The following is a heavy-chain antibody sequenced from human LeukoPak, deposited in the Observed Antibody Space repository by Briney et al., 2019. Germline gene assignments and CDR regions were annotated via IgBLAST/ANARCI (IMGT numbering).Heavy chain of an antibody. D-gene: IGHD5-24*01. CDR1: GFTLSDYY. J-gene: IGHJ4*02. CDR2: ITSAGTT. V-gene: IGHV3-11*04. Sequence: GGSLRLSCAASGFTLSDYYMTWIRQAPGKGLEWVSYITSAGTTYYADSVKGRFTISRDNAKTSLYLQMNSLRAEDTAVYYCVRDGYKFDYWGQGTLVTVSS. CDR3: VRDGYKFDY.